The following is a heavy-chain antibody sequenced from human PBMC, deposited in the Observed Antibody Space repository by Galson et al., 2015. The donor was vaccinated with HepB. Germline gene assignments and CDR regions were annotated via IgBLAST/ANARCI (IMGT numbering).Heavy chain of an antibody. J-gene: IGHJ5*02. Sequence: SLRLSCAASGFTFSRSGMHWVRQPPGKGLEWVAFISYDGSSKKYADSVKGRFTISRDNSNNTLYLQMTSLRLEDTAVYYCSKVVAVSGHSRWFDPWGQGALVIVSS. D-gene: IGHD5/OR15-5a*01. CDR1: GFTFSRSG. CDR2: ISYDGSSK. V-gene: IGHV3-30*18. CDR3: SKVVAVSGHSRWFDP.